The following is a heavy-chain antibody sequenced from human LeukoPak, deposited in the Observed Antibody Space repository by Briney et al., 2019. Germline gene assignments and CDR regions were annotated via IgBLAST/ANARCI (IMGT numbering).Heavy chain of an antibody. D-gene: IGHD2-2*01. CDR3: ASLCSSTSCYEY. Sequence: GGSLRLSCAASGFTFDDYGMSWVRQAPGKGLEWVSGINWKGGSTGYADSVEGRFTISRDNAKNSLYLQMNSLRAEDTAVYYCASLCSSTSCYEYWGQGTLVTVSS. J-gene: IGHJ4*02. CDR1: GFTFDDYG. V-gene: IGHV3-20*04. CDR2: INWKGGST.